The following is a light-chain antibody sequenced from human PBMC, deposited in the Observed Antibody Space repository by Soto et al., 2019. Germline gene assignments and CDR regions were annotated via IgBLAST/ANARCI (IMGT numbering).Light chain of an antibody. CDR2: NNL. J-gene: IGLJ1*01. CDR3: QSFDSSLRAYV. CDR1: SSNFGAGYE. Sequence: QSVLTHPPSVSGAPGQRVTISCTGSSSNFGAGYEVHWYKQLPGAAPTLVIFNNLNRPSGVPERFSGSKSGTSASLVISGLQAEDEADYYCQSFDSSLRAYVFGSGTKVTV. V-gene: IGLV1-40*01.